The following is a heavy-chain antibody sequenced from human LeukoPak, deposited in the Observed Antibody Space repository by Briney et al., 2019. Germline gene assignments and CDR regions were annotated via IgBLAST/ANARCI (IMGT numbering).Heavy chain of an antibody. CDR2: FSGSGRDT. Sequence: GGSLRLSCAASGFTFSNYAMRWVRQVPGKGLECVSVFSGSGRDTYFADSVKGRFTISRDNSRNTLYLQMSSLRAEDTAVYYCAKDPRYYYDSSSSGYWGQGTLVTVS. CDR1: GFTFSNYA. V-gene: IGHV3-23*01. CDR3: AKDPRYYYDSSSSGY. D-gene: IGHD3-22*01. J-gene: IGHJ4*02.